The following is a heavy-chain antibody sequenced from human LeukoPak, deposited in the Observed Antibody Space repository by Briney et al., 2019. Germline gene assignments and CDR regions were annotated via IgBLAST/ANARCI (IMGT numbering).Heavy chain of an antibody. CDR3: ARASGWYEAWFDP. J-gene: IGHJ5*02. CDR2: VSASGANT. V-gene: IGHV3-23*01. Sequence: GGSLRLSCADSGFTFSTYAMSWVRQPPGKGLEWVSAVSASGANTYYADSVKGRFAISRDNSKNTLYLQMNSLRAEDTAVYYCARASGWYEAWFDPWGQGTLVTVSS. CDR1: GFTFSTYA. D-gene: IGHD6-19*01.